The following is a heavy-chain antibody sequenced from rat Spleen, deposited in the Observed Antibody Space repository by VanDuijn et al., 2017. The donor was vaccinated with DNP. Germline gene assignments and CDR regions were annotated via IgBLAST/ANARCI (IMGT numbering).Heavy chain of an antibody. CDR2: ISTSGGST. CDR1: GFTFKDYY. V-gene: IGHV5-27*01. J-gene: IGHJ4*01. D-gene: IGHD1-2*01. Sequence: EVQLVESGGGLVQPGRSLKLSCVASGFTFKDYYMAWVRQAPTRGLEWVATISTSGGSTFYRHSVKGRFTISRDNAESTLYLQMNSLRSEDTATYYCTRDNYSSYMPYYYAMDAWGQGTSVTVSS. CDR3: TRDNYSSYMPYYYAMDA.